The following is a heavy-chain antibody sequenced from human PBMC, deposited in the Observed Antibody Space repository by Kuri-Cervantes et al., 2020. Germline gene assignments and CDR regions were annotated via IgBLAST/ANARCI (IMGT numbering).Heavy chain of an antibody. CDR2: IWYDGSNK. CDR1: GFTFSSYG. Sequence: GGSLRLSCAASGFTFSSYGMHWVRQAPGKGLEWVAVIWYDGSNKYYADSVKGRFTISRDNSKNTLYLQMNSLRAEDTAVYYCARDCSGGSCYSPWFDPWGQGTLVTVSS. J-gene: IGHJ5*02. CDR3: ARDCSGGSCYSPWFDP. V-gene: IGHV3-33*01. D-gene: IGHD2-15*01.